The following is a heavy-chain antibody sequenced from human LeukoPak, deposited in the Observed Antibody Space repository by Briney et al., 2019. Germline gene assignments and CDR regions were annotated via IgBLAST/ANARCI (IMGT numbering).Heavy chain of an antibody. CDR3: ARDLVSAGPYYYYYGMDV. V-gene: IGHV4-31*03. J-gene: IGHJ6*02. CDR2: IYYSGST. Sequence: SETLSLTCTVSGGSISSGGYYWSWIRQHPGKGLEWIGYIYYSGSTYYNPSLKSRVTISVDTSKNQFSLKLSSVTAADTAVYYCARDLVSAGPYYYYYGMDVWGQGTTVTVSS. CDR1: GGSISSGGYY. D-gene: IGHD2-15*01.